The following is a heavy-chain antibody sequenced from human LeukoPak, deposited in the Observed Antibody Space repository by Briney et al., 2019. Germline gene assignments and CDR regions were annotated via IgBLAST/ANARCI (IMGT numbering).Heavy chain of an antibody. Sequence: GGSLRLSCAASGFTFSSYAMSWVRQAPGKGLEWVSAISGSGGGTYYADSVKGRFTISRDNSKNTLYLQMSSLRAEDTAVYYCAKVRSRGVIITGFDYWGQGTLVTVSS. J-gene: IGHJ4*02. V-gene: IGHV3-23*01. CDR2: ISGSGGGT. D-gene: IGHD3-10*01. CDR3: AKVRSRGVIITGFDY. CDR1: GFTFSSYA.